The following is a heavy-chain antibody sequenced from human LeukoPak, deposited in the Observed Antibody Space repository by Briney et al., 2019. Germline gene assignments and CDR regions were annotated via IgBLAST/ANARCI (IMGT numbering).Heavy chain of an antibody. V-gene: IGHV3-74*01. Sequence: GGSLRLSCAASGFTFSNYWMHWVRQAPGKGLVWVSRINSDGSSTTSADSVKGRFTISRDNAKNTPYLQMNSLRAEDTAVYYCAKGEATVIDYWGQGTLVTVSS. CDR3: AKGEATVIDY. CDR2: INSDGSST. D-gene: IGHD4-17*01. CDR1: GFTFSNYW. J-gene: IGHJ4*02.